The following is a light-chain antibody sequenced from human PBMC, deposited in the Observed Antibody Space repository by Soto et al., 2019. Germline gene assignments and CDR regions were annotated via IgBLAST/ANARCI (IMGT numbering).Light chain of an antibody. J-gene: IGLJ3*02. Sequence: QSVLTQPPSASGSPGQSVTISCTRTSSDVGDYNYVSWYQQHPGKAPKLMIYEVSKRPSGVPDRFSGSKSGNTASLTVSGLQAEDEADYYCSSYAGSNNWVFGGGTKLTVL. CDR2: EVS. V-gene: IGLV2-8*01. CDR3: SSYAGSNNWV. CDR1: SSDVGDYNY.